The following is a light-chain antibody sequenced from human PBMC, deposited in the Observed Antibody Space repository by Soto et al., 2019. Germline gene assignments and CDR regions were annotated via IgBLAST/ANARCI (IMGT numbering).Light chain of an antibody. CDR1: QVVGSN. J-gene: IGKJ2*01. CDR3: QQYNKWPPVT. CDR2: GAS. V-gene: IGKV3-15*01. Sequence: EIVLTQSPATLSVSPGERATLSCRASQVVGSNLAWYQQKSGQAPRLLIYGASARATGIPARCSGSGSGTEFTLTLSSLQSEDFAVYYCQQYNKWPPVTFGQGTKLEIK.